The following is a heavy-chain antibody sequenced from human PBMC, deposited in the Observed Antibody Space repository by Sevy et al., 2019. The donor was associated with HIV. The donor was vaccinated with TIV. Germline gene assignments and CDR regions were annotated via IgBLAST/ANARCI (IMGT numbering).Heavy chain of an antibody. Sequence: GGSLRLSCAASGFTFSSYWMSWVRQAPGKGLEWVANIKQDGSEKYYVDSVKGRFTISRDNAKNSLYLQMNSLRAKDTAVYYCARDLGNYGSGSYLNYYYYYGMDVWGQGTTVTVSS. CDR1: GFTFSSYW. V-gene: IGHV3-7*01. CDR2: IKQDGSEK. CDR3: ARDLGNYGSGSYLNYYYYYGMDV. J-gene: IGHJ6*02. D-gene: IGHD3-10*01.